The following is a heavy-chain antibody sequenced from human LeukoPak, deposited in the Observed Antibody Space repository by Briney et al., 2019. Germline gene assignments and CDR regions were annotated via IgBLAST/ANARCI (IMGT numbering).Heavy chain of an antibody. V-gene: IGHV4-31*03. CDR1: GGFISSGGYY. J-gene: IGHJ4*02. CDR2: IYYTGST. Sequence: SETLSLTCTVSGGFISSGGYYWSWIRQHPGKGLEWIGYIYYTGSTYYNPSLKSRASISVDTSNNQFSLKLSSVSAADTAVYYCASHCSGGTCYRYYFDNWGQGTLVTVSP. CDR3: ASHCSGGTCYRYYFDN. D-gene: IGHD2-15*01.